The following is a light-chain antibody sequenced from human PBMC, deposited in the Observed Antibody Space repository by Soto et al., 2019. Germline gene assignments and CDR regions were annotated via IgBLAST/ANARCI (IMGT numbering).Light chain of an antibody. CDR1: QSVSSN. Sequence: EIVFTQSPSTLSVSPGERATLSCGASQSVSSNLAWYQQKPGQAPRLLIYGVSTRATGIPARFSGSGSGTEFTLTFSSLQSEDVAVYYCQQYNEWPLTFGGGTKVDIK. CDR3: QQYNEWPLT. J-gene: IGKJ4*01. V-gene: IGKV3-15*01. CDR2: GVS.